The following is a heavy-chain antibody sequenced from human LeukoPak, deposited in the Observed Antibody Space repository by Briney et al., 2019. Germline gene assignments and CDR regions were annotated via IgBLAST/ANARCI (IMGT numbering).Heavy chain of an antibody. CDR1: GFTFSSYS. Sequence: PGGSLRLSCAASGFTFSSYSMNWVRQAPGKGLEWVSYISSSSSTIYYADSVEGRFTISRDNAKNSLYLQMNSLRAEDTAVYYCARSNLRYYYMDVWGKGTTVTVSS. D-gene: IGHD1-7*01. V-gene: IGHV3-48*04. CDR3: ARSNLRYYYMDV. J-gene: IGHJ6*03. CDR2: ISSSSSTI.